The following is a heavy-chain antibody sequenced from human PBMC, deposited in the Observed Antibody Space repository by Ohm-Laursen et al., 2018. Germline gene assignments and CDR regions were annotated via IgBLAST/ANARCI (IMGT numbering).Heavy chain of an antibody. D-gene: IGHD3-10*01. J-gene: IGHJ4*02. CDR2: ISPYSGQT. CDR1: GYTFDSFG. CDR3: ARGDTYGFDY. V-gene: IGHV1-18*01. Sequence: SVKVSCKASGYTFDSFGITWVRQAPGQGLEWMGWISPYSGQTKYALRLQGRVTMTTDTSTSTAYMDVRGLRSDDTAVYYCARGDTYGFDYWGQGTLVTVSS.